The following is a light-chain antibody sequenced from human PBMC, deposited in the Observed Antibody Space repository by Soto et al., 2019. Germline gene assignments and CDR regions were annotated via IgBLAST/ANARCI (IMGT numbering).Light chain of an antibody. CDR1: SSDVGGYNS. V-gene: IGLV2-14*01. J-gene: IGLJ2*01. Sequence: QSVLTQPASVSGSPGQSITISCTGTSSDVGGYNSVSWYQHHPGKAPKLMIYEVSNRPSGVSNRFSGSKSGNTASLIISGLRAEDEADYYCSSYISSSTVFGGGTKLTVL. CDR2: EVS. CDR3: SSYISSSTV.